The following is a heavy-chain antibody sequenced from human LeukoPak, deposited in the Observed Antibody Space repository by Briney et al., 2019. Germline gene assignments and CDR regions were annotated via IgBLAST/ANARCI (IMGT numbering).Heavy chain of an antibody. CDR1: GFTVSSNY. V-gene: IGHV3-66*01. CDR3: ARDMYLWGMDV. CDR2: IYSGGST. J-gene: IGHJ6*02. D-gene: IGHD2-2*01. Sequence: GGSLRLSCAASGFTVSSNYMSWVRQAPGKGLEWVSVIYSGGSTYYADSVKGRFTISRDNSKNTLYLQMNSLRAEDTAVYHCARDMYLWGMDVWGQGTTVTVSS.